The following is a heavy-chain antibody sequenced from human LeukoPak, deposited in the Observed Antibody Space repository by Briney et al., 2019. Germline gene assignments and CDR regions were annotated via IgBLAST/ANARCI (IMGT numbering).Heavy chain of an antibody. CDR3: ARSRHSYDSSGFPHY. Sequence: GGSLRLSCAASGFTFSSYSMNWVRQAPGKGLEWVSSISSSSSYIYYADSVKGRFTISRDNARNSLYLQMNSLRAEDTALYYCARSRHSYDSSGFPHYWGQGALVTVSS. V-gene: IGHV3-21*04. J-gene: IGHJ4*02. CDR1: GFTFSSYS. CDR2: ISSSSSYI. D-gene: IGHD3-22*01.